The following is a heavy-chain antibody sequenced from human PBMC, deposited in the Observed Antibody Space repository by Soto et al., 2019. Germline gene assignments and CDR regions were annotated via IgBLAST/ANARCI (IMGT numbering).Heavy chain of an antibody. J-gene: IGHJ4*02. Sequence: GGPLRLAGPTSGFPFSDYYMGWIRQAPGKGLEWLSHISPKSTYRNYADSVKGRFTISRDNTKSSLFLQMNSLGVEDTAVYYCVRGGGGGLFEHWGQGVLVTVSS. CDR2: ISPKSTYR. D-gene: IGHD2-21*01. CDR3: VRGGGGGLFEH. CDR1: GFPFSDYY. V-gene: IGHV3-11*06.